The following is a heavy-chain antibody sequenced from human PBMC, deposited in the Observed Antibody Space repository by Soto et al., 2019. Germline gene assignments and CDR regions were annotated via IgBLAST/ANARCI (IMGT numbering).Heavy chain of an antibody. CDR1: GFTFRSFT. Sequence: GGSLRLSCAASGFTFRSFTMNWVRQAPGKGLEWVSTISSNSAYIYYTDALRGRFTISRDNSKNTLYLQMNSLRAEDTAVYYCAKDFVAARPGYYYYGMDVWGQGTTVTVS. CDR3: AKDFVAARPGYYYYGMDV. D-gene: IGHD6-6*01. CDR2: ISSNSAYI. V-gene: IGHV3-21*04. J-gene: IGHJ6*02.